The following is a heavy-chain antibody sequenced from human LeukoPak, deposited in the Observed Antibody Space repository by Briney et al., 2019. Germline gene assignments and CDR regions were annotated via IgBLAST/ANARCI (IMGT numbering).Heavy chain of an antibody. CDR1: GFTFSSYG. V-gene: IGHV3-30*18. D-gene: IGHD3-10*01. J-gene: IGHJ4*02. CDR2: ISYDGSNK. Sequence: GGSLRLSCAASGFTFSSYGMHWVRQAPGKGLEWVAVISYDGSNKYYADSVKGRFTISRDNSKNTLYLQMNSLRAEDTAVYYCAKEVDYGSGSYYTYYFDYWGQGTLVTVSS. CDR3: AKEVDYGSGSYYTYYFDY.